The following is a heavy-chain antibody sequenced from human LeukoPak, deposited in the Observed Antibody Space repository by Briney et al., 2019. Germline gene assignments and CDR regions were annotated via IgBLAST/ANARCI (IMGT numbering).Heavy chain of an antibody. CDR2: VTWNSGSK. Sequence: GGSLRLSCAACGFTFGDYAMHWVRQAPGKGLEWVSGVTWNSGSKGYADSVKGRFTISRDNVKNSLYLQMNSLRAEDTALYYCAKANSNWYFDLWGRGTLVSVSS. J-gene: IGHJ2*01. CDR1: GFTFGDYA. CDR3: AKANSNWYFDL. V-gene: IGHV3-9*01.